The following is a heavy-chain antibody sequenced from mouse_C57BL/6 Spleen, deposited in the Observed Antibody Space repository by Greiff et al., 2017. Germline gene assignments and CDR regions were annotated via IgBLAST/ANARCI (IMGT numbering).Heavy chain of an antibody. CDR3: ARRECDDGCAY. V-gene: IGHV1-50*01. CDR2: LAPSDSYT. J-gene: IGHJ3*01. Sequence: QVQLQQSGAELVKPGASVKLSCKASGYNFNSYWMQWVKQRPGQGLEWIGGLAPSDSYTNYNQKFTGKDPLTVDTSSITAYMQLSILTSEDAAVYYCARRECDDGCAYWGQGTLVTVSA. D-gene: IGHD2-3*01. CDR1: GYNFNSYW.